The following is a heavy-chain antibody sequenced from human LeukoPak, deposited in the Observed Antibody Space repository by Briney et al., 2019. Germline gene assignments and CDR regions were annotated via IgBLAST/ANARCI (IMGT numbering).Heavy chain of an antibody. Sequence: GGSLRLSCAASGFTFSDYYMSWIRQAPGKGLEWVSYISSSGSTIYYADSVKGRFTISRDNAKNSLYLQMNSLRAEDTAVYYCARLWFGELWDAYYFDYWGQGTLVTVSS. CDR2: ISSSGSTI. J-gene: IGHJ4*02. V-gene: IGHV3-11*04. D-gene: IGHD3-10*01. CDR3: ARLWFGELWDAYYFDY. CDR1: GFTFSDYY.